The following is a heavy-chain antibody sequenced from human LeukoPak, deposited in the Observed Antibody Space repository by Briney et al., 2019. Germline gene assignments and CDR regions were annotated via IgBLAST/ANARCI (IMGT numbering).Heavy chain of an antibody. V-gene: IGHV4-61*01. J-gene: IGHJ6*03. CDR2: IYYSGST. D-gene: IGHD2-21*02. CDR3: ARGGGDTFNYYYYYYMDV. CDR1: GCSINSGSYY. Sequence: SETLSLTCTVSGCSINSGSYYWSWIRQPPGKGLEWIGYIYYSGSTNYNPSLKRRVTMSVDTSKKQFSLKLSSVTAADTAVYYCARGGGDTFNYYYYYYMDVWGKGTTVTISS.